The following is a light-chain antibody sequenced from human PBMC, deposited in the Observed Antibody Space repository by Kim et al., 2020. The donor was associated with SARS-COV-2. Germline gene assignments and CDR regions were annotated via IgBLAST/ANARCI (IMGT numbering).Light chain of an antibody. CDR1: QRIYIT. V-gene: IGKV1-39*01. Sequence: ASVGDRVTITCRASQRIYITLNLYQAKPGKAPKVLIYAASNLQCGVPPRFSGSGSGADFTLTISSLQPEDFGTFYCHQSYTTPRTFGQGTKVDIK. J-gene: IGKJ1*01. CDR2: AAS. CDR3: HQSYTTPRT.